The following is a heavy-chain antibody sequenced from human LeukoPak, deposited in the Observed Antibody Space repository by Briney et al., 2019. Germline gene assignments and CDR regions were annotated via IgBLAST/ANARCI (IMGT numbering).Heavy chain of an antibody. CDR2: IYHSGST. Sequence: SETLSLTCTVSGYSISSGYYWGWIRQLPGKGLEWIGSIYHSGSTYYNPSLKSRVTISVDTSKNQFSLKLSSVTAADTAVYYCARAKQLSQPAFDYWGQGTLVTVSS. CDR3: ARAKQLSQPAFDY. D-gene: IGHD6-13*01. J-gene: IGHJ4*02. CDR1: GYSISSGYY. V-gene: IGHV4-38-2*02.